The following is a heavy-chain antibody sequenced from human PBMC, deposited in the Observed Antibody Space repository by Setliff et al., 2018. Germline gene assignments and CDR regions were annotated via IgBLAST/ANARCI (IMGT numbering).Heavy chain of an antibody. CDR2: IYYSGST. D-gene: IGHD3-10*01. CDR3: ARGYRGVQAVYYYYYYMDV. V-gene: IGHV4-59*01. Sequence: NPSETLSLTCTVSGGSISSYYWSWIRQPPGKGLEWIGYIYYSGSTNYNPSLKSRVTISVDTSKNQFSLKLSSVTAADTAVYYCARGYRGVQAVYYYYYYMDVWGKGTTVTVSS. J-gene: IGHJ6*03. CDR1: GGSISSYY.